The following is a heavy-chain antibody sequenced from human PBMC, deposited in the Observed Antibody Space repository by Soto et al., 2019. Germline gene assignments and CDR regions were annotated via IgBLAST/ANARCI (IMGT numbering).Heavy chain of an antibody. CDR3: SRTVDSSGYYYPLLLGVDAFDI. D-gene: IGHD3-22*01. CDR1: GFTFSSYW. V-gene: IGHV3-74*01. Sequence: EVQLVESGGGLVQPGGSLRLSCAASGFTFSSYWMHWVRQAPGKGLVWVSRINSDGSSTSYADSVKGRFTISRDNAKNTLYLQMNSLRAEDRAVYYCSRTVDSSGYYYPLLLGVDAFDIWGQGTMVSVSS. J-gene: IGHJ3*02. CDR2: INSDGSST.